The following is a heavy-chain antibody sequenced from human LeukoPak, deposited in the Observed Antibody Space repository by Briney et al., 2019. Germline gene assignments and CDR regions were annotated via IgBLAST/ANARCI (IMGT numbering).Heavy chain of an antibody. V-gene: IGHV3-33*01. CDR1: GFTFSSYG. CDR2: IWYDGSNK. CDR3: ARDPYSYCSYGMDV. D-gene: IGHD2-15*01. J-gene: IGHJ6*02. Sequence: GGSLRLSCAASGFTFSSYGMHWVRQAPGKGLEWVAVIWYDGSNKYYADSVKGRFTISRDNSKNTLYLQMNSLRAEDTAVYYCARDPYSYCSYGMDVWGQGTTVTVSS.